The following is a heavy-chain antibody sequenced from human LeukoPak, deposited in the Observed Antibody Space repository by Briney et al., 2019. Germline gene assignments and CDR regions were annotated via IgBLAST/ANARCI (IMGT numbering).Heavy chain of an antibody. CDR3: ARDFLSYDGSENHFEDTFDI. Sequence: ASVKVSCKASGYSFDRYGISWVRQAPGQGLEWLGWIGAFNGNTNYAQNLQGRVTMTADTSTTTAYMELRSLSSDDTAVYYCARDFLSYDGSENHFEDTFDIWGQGSMVTVSS. D-gene: IGHD3-22*01. V-gene: IGHV1-18*01. CDR1: GYSFDRYG. CDR2: IGAFNGNT. J-gene: IGHJ3*02.